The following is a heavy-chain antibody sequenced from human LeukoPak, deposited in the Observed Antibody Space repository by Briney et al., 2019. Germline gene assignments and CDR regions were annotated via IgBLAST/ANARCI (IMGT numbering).Heavy chain of an antibody. CDR2: IYYSGST. V-gene: IGHV4-31*03. CDR1: GGSISSGGHY. D-gene: IGHD4-11*01. J-gene: IGHJ4*02. Sequence: SQTLSLTCTVSGGSISSGGHYWSWIRQHPGKGLEWIGYIYYSGSTYYNPSLKSRVTISVDTSKNQFSLKLSSVTAADTAVYYCARERSNYFDYWGRGTLVTVSS. CDR3: ARERSNYFDY.